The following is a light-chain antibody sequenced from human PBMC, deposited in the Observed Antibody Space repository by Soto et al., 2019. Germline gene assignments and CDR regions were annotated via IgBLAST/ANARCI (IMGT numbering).Light chain of an antibody. V-gene: IGKV3-15*01. J-gene: IGKJ1*01. CDR2: GAS. CDR1: QSVRSN. CDR3: QQYNNCPQT. Sequence: EIEMTHSPATLSVSPWEIATLSCGASQSVRSNLAWYQQKLGQAPRLLIYGASSRATGIPARFSGSGSATEFTLTISSLQSEDFAVYYCQQYNNCPQTFGHGTKVDIK.